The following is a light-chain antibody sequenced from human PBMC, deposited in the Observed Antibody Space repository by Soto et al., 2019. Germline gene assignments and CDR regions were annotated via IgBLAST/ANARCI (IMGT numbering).Light chain of an antibody. CDR1: QDISSY. Sequence: AIGMIQSPSSLSASTGDRVTITCRASQDISSYLAWYQQRPGKAPKLLISAASTLQSGVPSRFSGSESGTDFTLTISCLQSEDFATYYCHQYYSYPLTFGGGTKVEIK. J-gene: IGKJ4*01. CDR3: HQYYSYPLT. V-gene: IGKV1-8*01. CDR2: AAS.